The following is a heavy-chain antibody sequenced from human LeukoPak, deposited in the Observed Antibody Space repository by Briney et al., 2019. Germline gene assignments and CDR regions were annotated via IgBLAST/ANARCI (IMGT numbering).Heavy chain of an antibody. D-gene: IGHD4-17*01. V-gene: IGHV1-69*13. Sequence: ASVKVSCKASGGTFSSYAISWVRQAPGQGLEWMGGIIPIFGTANYAQKFQGRVTIIADESTSTAYMELSSLRSEDTAVYYCARGVMTTVTTSVDYWGQGTLVTVSS. CDR1: GGTFSSYA. CDR3: ARGVMTTVTTSVDY. CDR2: IIPIFGTA. J-gene: IGHJ4*02.